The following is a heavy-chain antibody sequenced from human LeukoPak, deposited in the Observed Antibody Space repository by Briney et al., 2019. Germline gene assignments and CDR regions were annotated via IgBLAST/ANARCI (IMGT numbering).Heavy chain of an antibody. CDR2: MNPNGGNT. CDR3: ARRGFITGTTLFFGY. J-gene: IGHJ4*02. D-gene: IGHD1-7*01. CDR1: GYTFTSYD. V-gene: IGHV1-8*01. Sequence: ASVKVSCKASGYTFTSYDINWVRQATGQGLEWMGWMNPNGGNTGYAQKFQGRVTMTRNTSISTAYMELSSLRSEDTAVYYCARRGFITGTTLFFGYWGQGTLVTVSS.